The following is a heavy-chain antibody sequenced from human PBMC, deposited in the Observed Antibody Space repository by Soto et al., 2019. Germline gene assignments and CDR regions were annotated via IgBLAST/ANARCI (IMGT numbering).Heavy chain of an antibody. CDR1: GFTFSSYW. CDR3: VRTSLVVAAATREDY. J-gene: IGHJ4*02. CDR2: INSDGSST. V-gene: IGHV3-74*01. Sequence: EVQLVESGGGLVQPGGSLRLSCAASGFTFSSYWMHWVRQAPGKGLVWVSRINSDGSSTSYADSVKGRFTISRDNAKNTLYLQMNSLRAEDTAVYYCVRTSLVVAAATREDYWGQGKLVTVSS. D-gene: IGHD2-15*01.